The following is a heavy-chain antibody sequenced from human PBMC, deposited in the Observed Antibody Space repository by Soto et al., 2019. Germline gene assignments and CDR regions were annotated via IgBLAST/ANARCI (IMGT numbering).Heavy chain of an antibody. J-gene: IGHJ6*02. CDR2: IIPAHDTP. CDR1: GGTFRTYA. Sequence: QVQLVQSGPEVKKPGSSVKVSCKASGGTFRTYAVSWVRRAPGHGLEWLGGIIPAHDTPTYAPRFEGRVTITADESTNTAYMELNSLTSDDTAVYYCSRDLRATNMRNENYFYGMDVWGQGTTVTVSS. D-gene: IGHD1-1*01. CDR3: SRDLRATNMRNENYFYGMDV. V-gene: IGHV1-69*01.